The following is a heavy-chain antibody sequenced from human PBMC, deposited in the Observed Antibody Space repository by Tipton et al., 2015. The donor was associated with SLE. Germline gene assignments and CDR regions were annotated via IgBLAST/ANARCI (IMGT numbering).Heavy chain of an antibody. Sequence: VQLVQSGGGVVQPGRSLRLSCAASGFTFSDYIMNWVRQAPGKGLEWVSSIDTSTTPYIYYADSVQGRFTISRDNARSFLYLQMNSLTADDTALYYCARRRGELPWGADAFDIWGQGTMVTVSS. CDR1: GFTFSDYI. D-gene: IGHD2-2*01. V-gene: IGHV3-21*03. CDR3: ARRRGELPWGADAFDI. CDR2: IDTSTTPYI. J-gene: IGHJ3*02.